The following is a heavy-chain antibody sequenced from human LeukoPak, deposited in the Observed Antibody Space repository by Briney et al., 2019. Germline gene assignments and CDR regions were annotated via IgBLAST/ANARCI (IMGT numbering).Heavy chain of an antibody. Sequence: GGSLRLSCAASGFTFDDYAMHWVRQAPGKGLEWVSGISWNSGSIGYADSVKGRFTISRDNAKNSLYLQMNSLRAEDTGLYYCAKDMGGGIDAFDIWGQGTMVTVSS. CDR3: AKDMGGGIDAFDI. J-gene: IGHJ3*02. D-gene: IGHD3-16*01. V-gene: IGHV3-9*01. CDR2: ISWNSGSI. CDR1: GFTFDDYA.